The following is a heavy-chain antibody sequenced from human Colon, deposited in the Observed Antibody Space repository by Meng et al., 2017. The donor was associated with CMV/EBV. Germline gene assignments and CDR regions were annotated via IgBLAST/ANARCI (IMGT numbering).Heavy chain of an antibody. Sequence: QLPLRESGPGLVKPSETLSLTCTVSGASITSYYWSWIRQPAGKGLEWIGRVYISGNTNYNPSLKSRVTMSIDTSKNQLSLNIRSVTAADTAVYYCARDSNLSGLAYWGQGTLVTVSS. CDR3: ARDSNLSGLAY. V-gene: IGHV4-4*07. D-gene: IGHD3-10*01. CDR2: VYISGNT. J-gene: IGHJ4*02. CDR1: GASITSYY.